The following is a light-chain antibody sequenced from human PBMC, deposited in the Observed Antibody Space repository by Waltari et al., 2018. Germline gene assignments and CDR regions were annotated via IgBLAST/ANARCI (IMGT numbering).Light chain of an antibody. CDR1: PSLFYSSNNKHY. V-gene: IGKV4-1*01. Sequence: DIVLTQSPDSLSVSLGARATINCKSSPSLFYSSNNKHYLAWFQQKPGHPPKLLLYWASTRASGVPDRFSGSGSGTDFTLTISSLQADDVAVYYCQQYYSSITFGQGTRLEIK. CDR2: WAS. CDR3: QQYYSSIT. J-gene: IGKJ5*01.